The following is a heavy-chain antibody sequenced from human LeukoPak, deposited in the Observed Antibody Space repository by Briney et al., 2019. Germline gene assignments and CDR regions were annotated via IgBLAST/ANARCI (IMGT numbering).Heavy chain of an antibody. CDR1: GFTFDDYA. CDR2: ISWNSGSI. V-gene: IGHV3-9*01. D-gene: IGHD2-2*01. Sequence: GRSLRLSCAASGFTFDDYAMRWVRQAPGKGLEWVSGISWNSGSIGYADSVKGRFTISRDNAKNSLYLQMNSLRAEDTALYYCAKEGCSTSCYFDYWGQGTLVTVSS. J-gene: IGHJ4*02. CDR3: AKEGCSTSCYFDY.